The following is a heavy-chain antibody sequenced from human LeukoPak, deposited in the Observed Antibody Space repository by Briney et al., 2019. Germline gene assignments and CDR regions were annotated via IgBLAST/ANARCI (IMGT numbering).Heavy chain of an antibody. CDR3: ARATRNGYDY. Sequence: GGSLRLSCAASGFTFRIYGMNWVPQAPGERPEWVSNIAHDSTTIYYKDSGKGRFTMSRDNAWTSLYLQMTSLRAEDTAMYNCARATRNGYDYWAREPWSPTRQ. CDR1: GFTFRIYG. J-gene: IGHJ4*02. D-gene: IGHD5-24*01. CDR2: IAHDSTTI. V-gene: IGHV3-48*04.